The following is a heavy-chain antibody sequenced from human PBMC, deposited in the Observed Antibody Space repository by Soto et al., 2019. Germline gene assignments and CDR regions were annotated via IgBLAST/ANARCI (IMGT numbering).Heavy chain of an antibody. J-gene: IGHJ4*02. V-gene: IGHV4-30-4*01. D-gene: IGHD1-1*01. CDR3: ARYGGGTAAFDY. CDR1: GGSISSGDYY. Sequence: QVQLQESGPGLVKPSQTLSLTCTVSGGSISSGDYYWSWIRQPPGKGLEWIGHIYYSGSTYYNPSPKSRVTISADASKNQFSLKLSSVTAADTAVYYCARYGGGTAAFDYWGQGTLVTVSS. CDR2: IYYSGST.